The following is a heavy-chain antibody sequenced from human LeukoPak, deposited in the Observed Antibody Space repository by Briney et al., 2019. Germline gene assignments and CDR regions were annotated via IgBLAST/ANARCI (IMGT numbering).Heavy chain of an antibody. Sequence: SGGSLRLSCAASGFTFSSYSMNWVRQAPGKGLEWVSYISSSSSTIYYADSVKGRFTISRDDAKNSLYLQMNSLRVEGTAVYYCVRERSLGGGLDYWGQGTLVTVSS. CDR3: VRERSLGGGLDY. D-gene: IGHD4-23*01. J-gene: IGHJ4*02. CDR2: ISSSSSTI. CDR1: GFTFSSYS. V-gene: IGHV3-48*04.